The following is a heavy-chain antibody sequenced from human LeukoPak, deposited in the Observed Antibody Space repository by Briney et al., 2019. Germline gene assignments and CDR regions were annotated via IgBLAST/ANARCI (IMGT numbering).Heavy chain of an antibody. Sequence: PGGTLRLSCAASGFTFSSYGMSWVRQAPGKGLEWVSSISSSSSYIYYADSVKGRFIISRANARNSLYLQMNNLRAEDTAVYYCARPRGCGSARCNNFDYWGQGTLVTVSS. CDR2: ISSSSSYI. CDR1: GFTFSSYG. J-gene: IGHJ4*02. CDR3: ARPRGCGSARCNNFDY. D-gene: IGHD2-2*01. V-gene: IGHV3-21*01.